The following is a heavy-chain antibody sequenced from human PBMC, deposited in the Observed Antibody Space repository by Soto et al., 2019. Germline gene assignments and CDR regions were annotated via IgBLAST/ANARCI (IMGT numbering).Heavy chain of an antibody. J-gene: IGHJ3*02. CDR3: AKLRSSSWTQYAFDI. CDR2: ISYDGSNK. D-gene: IGHD6-13*01. Sequence: PGGSLRLSCAASGFTFSSYGMHWVRQAPGKGLEWVAVISYDGSNKYYADSVKGRFTISRDNSKNTLYLQMNSLRPEDTAIYYCAKLRSSSWTQYAFDIWGHGTMVTVSS. V-gene: IGHV3-30*18. CDR1: GFTFSSYG.